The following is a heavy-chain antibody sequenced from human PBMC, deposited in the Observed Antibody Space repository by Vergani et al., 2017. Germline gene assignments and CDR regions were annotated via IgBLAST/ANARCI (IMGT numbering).Heavy chain of an antibody. CDR2: IRNDGSNP. CDR1: GYTFGHFD. D-gene: IGHD2-15*01. J-gene: IGHJ6*02. V-gene: IGHV3-30*02. CDR3: AKKGGSLYYYGVDV. Sequence: QEQLLQSGGGVFQPGGSLRLSCIGSGYTFGHFDMHWVRQAPGKGLAWVAFIRNDGSNPQYIDSVKGRFTISRDNFKDTLFLQMNGLRPEDTGTYFCAKKGGSLYYYGVDVWGQEATITVSS.